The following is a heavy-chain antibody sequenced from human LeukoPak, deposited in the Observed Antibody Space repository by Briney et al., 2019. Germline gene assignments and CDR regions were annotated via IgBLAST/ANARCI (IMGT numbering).Heavy chain of an antibody. CDR1: GFTFSNYA. Sequence: GGSLRLSCASSGFTFSNYAMQWVRQTPGKGLEWVAVISYDGSNKYYAESVKGRFTISRDNSKNTLYLQMNSLRAEDTAVYYCAREFVAGATSPSYWGQGTLVTVSS. V-gene: IGHV3-30-3*01. J-gene: IGHJ4*02. CDR3: AREFVAGATSPSY. CDR2: ISYDGSNK. D-gene: IGHD1-26*01.